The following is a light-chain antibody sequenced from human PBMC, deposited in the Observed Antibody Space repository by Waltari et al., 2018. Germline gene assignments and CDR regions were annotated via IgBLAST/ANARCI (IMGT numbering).Light chain of an antibody. CDR2: LVS. V-gene: IGKV2-28*01. CDR1: QSPLYSNGYTY. CDR3: MQALEAPLT. J-gene: IGKJ4*01. Sequence: IVMTQSPFSLPVTPGEPASLSCRSSQSPLYSNGYTYLYWYLQKPGQPPQLLIYLVSNRASGVPDRFSGSGSGTDFTLKISRVEAEDVGVYYCMQALEAPLTFGGGTKVEIK.